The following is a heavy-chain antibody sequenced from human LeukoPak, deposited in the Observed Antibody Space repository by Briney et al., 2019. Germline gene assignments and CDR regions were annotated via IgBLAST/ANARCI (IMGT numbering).Heavy chain of an antibody. D-gene: IGHD3-10*01. Sequence: PSQTLSLTCTVSGGSISSGGYYWSWIRQHPGKGLEWIGYIYYSGSTNYNPSLKSRVTISVDTSKNQFSLKLSSVTAADTAVYYCARNYGSGGAFDIWGQGTMVTVSS. CDR2: IYYSGST. CDR3: ARNYGSGGAFDI. J-gene: IGHJ3*02. CDR1: GGSISSGGYY. V-gene: IGHV4-61*08.